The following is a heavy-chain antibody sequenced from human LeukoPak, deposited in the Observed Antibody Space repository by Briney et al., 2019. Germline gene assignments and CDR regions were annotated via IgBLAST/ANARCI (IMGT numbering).Heavy chain of an antibody. CDR3: ARGPTKYYYDSSGYYDY. J-gene: IGHJ4*02. CDR2: INHSGST. Sequence: SETLSLTCAVYGGSFSGYYWSWIRQPPGKGLEWIGGINHSGSTNYNPSLKSRVTISVDTSKNQFSLKLSSVTAADTAVYYCARGPTKYYYDSSGYYDYWGQGTLVTVSS. D-gene: IGHD3-22*01. CDR1: GGSFSGYY. V-gene: IGHV4-34*01.